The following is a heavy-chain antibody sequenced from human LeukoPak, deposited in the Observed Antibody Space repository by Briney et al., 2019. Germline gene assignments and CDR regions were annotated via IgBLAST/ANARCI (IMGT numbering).Heavy chain of an antibody. V-gene: IGHV4-34*01. CDR2: INHSGST. D-gene: IGHD1-26*01. J-gene: IGHJ3*02. CDR3: ASLELIGEKRGAFHT. Sequence: PSETLSLTCAVYGGSFSGYYWSWIRQPPGKGLEWIGEINHSGSTNYNPSLNSRVTISLDASNKQLSLTLNSVTAADTAVYYCASLELIGEKRGAFHTWGQGTMVTVSS. CDR1: GGSFSGYY.